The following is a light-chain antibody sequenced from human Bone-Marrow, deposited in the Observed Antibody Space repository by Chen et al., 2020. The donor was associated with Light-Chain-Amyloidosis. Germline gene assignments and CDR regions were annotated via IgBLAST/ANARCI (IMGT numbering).Light chain of an antibody. J-gene: IGLJ2*01. V-gene: IGLV2-23*02. Sequence: QSALTQPASVSGSPGQSITISCTGTSSDIGTYSLVSWYQHHPGKAPKLMIYGVTTRPSGVSDRFSGSRSGNTASLTISGLQAEDEADYYCCSYAGSNTFLFGGGTKLTVL. CDR3: CSYAGSNTFL. CDR2: GVT. CDR1: SSDIGTYSL.